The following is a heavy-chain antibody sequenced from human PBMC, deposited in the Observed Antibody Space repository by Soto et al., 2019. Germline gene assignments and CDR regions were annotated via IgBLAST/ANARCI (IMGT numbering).Heavy chain of an antibody. J-gene: IGHJ6*02. V-gene: IGHV3-11*01. CDR1: GFTFSDSY. CDR2: ISSSGSTI. D-gene: IGHD5-18*01. CDR3: ARGAAMAYGMDV. Sequence: QVQLVESGGGLVKPGGSLKLTCEASGFTFSDSYMSWIRQAPGRGLGWVSYISSSGSTIFYANSGKARFTINRDNAKNSLYLQMNSLRAEDTAVYYCARGAAMAYGMDVWGQGTTVTVSS.